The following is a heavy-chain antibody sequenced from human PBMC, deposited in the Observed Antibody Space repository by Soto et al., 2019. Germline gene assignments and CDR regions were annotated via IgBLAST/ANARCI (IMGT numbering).Heavy chain of an antibody. CDR2: IFQSGST. J-gene: IGHJ5*02. V-gene: IGHV4-4*02. CDR1: GGTIRSPDW. CDR3: ARGRGRYSSGWSWFDP. D-gene: IGHD6-19*01. Sequence: WETLSLTCGVSGGTIRSPDWWTWVRQPPGKGLEWIGEIFQSGSTNYTPSLESRVTISVDKSKNQFSLTLTSVTAADTAVYFCARGRGRYSSGWSWFDPWGQGILVTVS.